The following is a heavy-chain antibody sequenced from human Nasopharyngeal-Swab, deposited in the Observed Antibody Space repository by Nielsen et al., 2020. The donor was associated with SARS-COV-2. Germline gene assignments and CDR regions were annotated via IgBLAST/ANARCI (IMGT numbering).Heavy chain of an antibody. CDR1: GFTFDDYA. J-gene: IGHJ4*02. D-gene: IGHD1-26*01. CDR2: ISWNSGSI. V-gene: IGHV3-9*01. CDR3: ATIYAIVGASGSFDY. Sequence: SLKISCAASGFTFDDYAMHWVRQAPGKGLEWVSGISWNSGSIGYADSVKGRFTISRDNAKNSLYLQMNSLRAEDTALYYCATIYAIVGASGSFDYWGQGTLVTVSS.